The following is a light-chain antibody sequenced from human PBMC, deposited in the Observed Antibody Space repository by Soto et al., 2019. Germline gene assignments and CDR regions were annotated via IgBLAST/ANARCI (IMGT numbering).Light chain of an antibody. CDR1: SSDVGGYNY. Sequence: QSALTQPASVSGSPGQSITISCTGTSSDVGGYNYVSWYQQHPGKAPKLMIYDVSNRPSGVSNRFSGSKSGNTASLTISGLQAEDEADYYCSSYTSSSSSHVFGTGTKVTVL. CDR3: SSYTSSSSSHV. J-gene: IGLJ1*01. V-gene: IGLV2-14*01. CDR2: DVS.